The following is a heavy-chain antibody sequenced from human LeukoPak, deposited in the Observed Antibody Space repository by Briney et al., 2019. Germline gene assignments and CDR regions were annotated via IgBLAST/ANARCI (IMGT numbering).Heavy chain of an antibody. J-gene: IGHJ4*02. V-gene: IGHV4-59*08. CDR2: IYYSGST. CDR1: GGSISSYY. Sequence: SETLSLTCTVSGGSISSYYWSWIRQPPGKGLEWIGYIYYSGSTNYNPSLKSRVTISVDTSKNQFSLKLSSVTAADTAVYYCARGRYYYDSSGCDYWGQGTLVTVSS. CDR3: ARGRYYYDSSGCDY. D-gene: IGHD3-22*01.